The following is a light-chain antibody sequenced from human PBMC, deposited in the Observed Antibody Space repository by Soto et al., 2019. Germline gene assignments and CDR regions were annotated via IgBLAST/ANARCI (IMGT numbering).Light chain of an antibody. Sequence: DIQMTQSPSTLSASVGDRVTITCRASQTISSWLAWYQKKTGKAPKLLIYDASNLQSGVPSRLRGSGYGTDLTITISSLQPEDFGTYYCQQSFSTPRTFGHGTKVDIK. CDR3: QQSFSTPRT. CDR1: QTISSW. V-gene: IGKV1-39*01. CDR2: DAS. J-gene: IGKJ1*01.